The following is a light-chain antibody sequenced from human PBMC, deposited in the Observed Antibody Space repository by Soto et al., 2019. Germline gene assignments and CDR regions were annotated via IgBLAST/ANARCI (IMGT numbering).Light chain of an antibody. CDR3: CSYAGSSTYV. CDR2: EDT. V-gene: IGLV2-23*01. Sequence: QSALTQPPSASGSPGQSVTISCTGTSSDVGDNYVSWYQQHLGKAPKLIIYEDTKRPSGVSNRFSGSRSGNTASLTVSGLQAEDETDYYCCSYAGSSTYVFGTGTKVTVL. CDR1: SSDVGDNY. J-gene: IGLJ1*01.